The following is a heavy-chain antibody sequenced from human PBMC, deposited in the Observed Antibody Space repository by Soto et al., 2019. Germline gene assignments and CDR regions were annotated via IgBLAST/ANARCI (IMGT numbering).Heavy chain of an antibody. J-gene: IGHJ4*02. CDR3: ARDEVSSGWPLDY. CDR2: IWYDGSNK. D-gene: IGHD6-19*01. CDR1: GFTFSRYG. V-gene: IGHV3-33*01. Sequence: QVQLVESGGGVVQPGRSLRLSCAASGFTFSRYGMHWVRQAPGKGLEWVAVIWYDGSNKYYADSVKGRFTISRDNSKNTLYLQMNSLRAEDTAGYYCARDEVSSGWPLDYWGQGTLVTVSS.